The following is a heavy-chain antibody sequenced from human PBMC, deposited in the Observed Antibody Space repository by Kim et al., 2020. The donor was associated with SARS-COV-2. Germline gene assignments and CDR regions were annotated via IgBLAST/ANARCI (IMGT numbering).Heavy chain of an antibody. J-gene: IGHJ6*02. CDR3: ARKDIVVVPAAKGIVYGMDV. CDR1: GGSISSSSYY. CDR2: IYYSGST. V-gene: IGHV4-39*01. Sequence: SETLSLTCTVSGGSISSSSYYWGWIRQPPGKGLEWIGSIYYSGSTYYNPSLKSRVTISVDTSKNQFSLKLSSVTAADTAVYYCARKDIVVVPAAKGIVYGMDVWGQGTTVTVSS. D-gene: IGHD2-2*01.